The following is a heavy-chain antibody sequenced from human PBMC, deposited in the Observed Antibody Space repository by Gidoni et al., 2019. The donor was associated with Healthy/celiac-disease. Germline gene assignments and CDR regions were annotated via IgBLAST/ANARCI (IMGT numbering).Heavy chain of an antibody. J-gene: IGHJ2*01. Sequence: QLQLQESGPGLVKPSETLSLTCTVSGCSISSRSYYWGWIRQPPGKGLEWIGSIYYSGSTYYNPSLKSRVTISVDTSKNQFSLKLSSVTAADTAVYYCARRRGGYDSSGYSWYFDLWGRGTLVTVSS. CDR3: ARRRGGYDSSGYSWYFDL. V-gene: IGHV4-39*01. CDR2: IYYSGST. CDR1: GCSISSRSYY. D-gene: IGHD3-22*01.